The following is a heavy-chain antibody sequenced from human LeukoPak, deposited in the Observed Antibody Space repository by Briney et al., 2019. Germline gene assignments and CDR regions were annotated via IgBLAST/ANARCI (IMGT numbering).Heavy chain of an antibody. CDR3: AKGSNSSTSAEYFQQ. D-gene: IGHD2-2*01. Sequence: PGGSLRLSCAASGFTFSSYGMHWVRQAPGKGLEWVAFIRYDGSNKYYADSVKSGFTISRDNSKNTLCLQMSSLRAEDTAVYYCAKGSNSSTSAEYFQQWGQGTLVTVS. CDR2: IRYDGSNK. V-gene: IGHV3-30*02. J-gene: IGHJ1*01. CDR1: GFTFSSYG.